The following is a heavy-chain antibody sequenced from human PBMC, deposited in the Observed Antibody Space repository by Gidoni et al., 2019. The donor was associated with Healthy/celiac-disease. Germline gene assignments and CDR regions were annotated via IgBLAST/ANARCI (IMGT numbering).Heavy chain of an antibody. V-gene: IGHV3-48*04. J-gene: IGHJ4*02. CDR3: AREPAALPLSYYFDY. CDR1: GLTFSRYS. D-gene: IGHD2-15*01. Sequence: EVQLVESGGGLVQPGGSLRLSWEASGLTFSRYSMNWVRQAPGKGVGWVSYISSSSITIYYADSVKGRFTISRDNAKNSLYLQMNSLRAEDTAVYYCAREPAALPLSYYFDYWGQGTLVTVSS. CDR2: ISSSSITI.